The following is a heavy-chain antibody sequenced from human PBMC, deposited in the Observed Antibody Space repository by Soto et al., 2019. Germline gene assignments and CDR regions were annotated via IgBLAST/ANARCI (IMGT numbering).Heavy chain of an antibody. D-gene: IGHD6-13*01. CDR1: GGSISSGGYY. CDR2: IYYSGNT. V-gene: IGHV4-31*03. J-gene: IGHJ4*02. CDR3: ARDAGIYSSTH. Sequence: SETLSLTCTVSGGSISSGGYYWIWIRQHPGKGLDWIGHIYYSGNTYYNPSLKSRVTIPVDTSKNQFSLKLSSVTAADTAVYYCARDAGIYSSTHWGQGTLVTSPQ.